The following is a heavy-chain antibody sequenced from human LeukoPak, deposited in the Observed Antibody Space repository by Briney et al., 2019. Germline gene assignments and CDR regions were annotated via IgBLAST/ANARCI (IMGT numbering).Heavy chain of an antibody. Sequence: SVKVSCKASGGTFSSYAISWVRQAPGQGLEWMGGIIPIFGTANYAQKFQGRVTITADNSTSTAYMELSSLRSEDTAVYYCASKYYDILTGYPYWGQGTLVTVSS. D-gene: IGHD3-9*01. J-gene: IGHJ4*02. CDR2: IIPIFGTA. CDR1: GGTFSSYA. CDR3: ASKYYDILTGYPY. V-gene: IGHV1-69*06.